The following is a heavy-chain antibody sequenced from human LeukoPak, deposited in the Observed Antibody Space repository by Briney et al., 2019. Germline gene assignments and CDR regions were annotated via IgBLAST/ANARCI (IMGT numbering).Heavy chain of an antibody. CDR3: ASMYFSQYLQH. Sequence: GGSLRLSCAASGFTVNSNYMSWVRQAPGKGLEWVSVIYSGGSTYYADSVKGRFTISRDNSKNTLYLQMNSLRAEDTAVYYCASMYFSQYLQHWGQGTLLTVSS. CDR1: GFTVNSNY. J-gene: IGHJ1*01. V-gene: IGHV3-53*01. CDR2: IYSGGST. D-gene: IGHD2-8*01.